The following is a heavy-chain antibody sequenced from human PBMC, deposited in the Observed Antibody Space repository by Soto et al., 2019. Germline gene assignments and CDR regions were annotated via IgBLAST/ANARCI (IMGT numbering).Heavy chain of an antibody. CDR3: AGGRDGYNEKPYYFDS. Sequence: QVQLVQSGAEVKKPGSSVKVSCKASGGTFSSYAISWVRQAPGQGLEWMGGIIPIFGTANYAQKFQGRVTITADESTSTAYRGLRGVRSEDTAVYYCAGGRDGYNEKPYYFDSWGQGTMVTVSS. CDR2: IIPIFGTA. J-gene: IGHJ4*02. D-gene: IGHD5-12*01. CDR1: GGTFSSYA. V-gene: IGHV1-69*12.